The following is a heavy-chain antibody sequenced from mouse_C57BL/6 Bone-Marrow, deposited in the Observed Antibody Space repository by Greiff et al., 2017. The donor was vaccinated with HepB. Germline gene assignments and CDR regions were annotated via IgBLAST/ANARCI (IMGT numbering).Heavy chain of an antibody. CDR1: GFNIKNTY. CDR3: ATFITTVVALDY. Sequence: VKLLESVAELVRQGASVKLSCTASGFNIKNTYMHWVKQRPEQGLEWFGRIDPANGNTKYAPKFQGKATITADTSSNKAYLKLSSLTSEDTAIYYGATFITTVVALDYGGQGTTPTVAA. CDR2: IDPANGNT. J-gene: IGHJ2*01. D-gene: IGHD1-1*01. V-gene: IGHV14-3*01.